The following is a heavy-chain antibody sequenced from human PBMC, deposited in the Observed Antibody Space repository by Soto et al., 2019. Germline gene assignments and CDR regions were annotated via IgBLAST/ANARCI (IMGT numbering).Heavy chain of an antibody. D-gene: IGHD5-18*01. J-gene: IGHJ5*02. CDR1: AGSFSEYY. CDR2: INHSGST. V-gene: IGHV4-34*01. Sequence: SEILSLTCAVYAGSFSEYYWSWIRQPPGKGLEWIGEINHSGSTYYNPSLKSRVTISVDTSKNQFSLKLSSVTAADTAVYYCARGRRGYSYGYSSQTWIWFHPWGQGTLVTVSS. CDR3: ARGRRGYSYGYSSQTWIWFHP.